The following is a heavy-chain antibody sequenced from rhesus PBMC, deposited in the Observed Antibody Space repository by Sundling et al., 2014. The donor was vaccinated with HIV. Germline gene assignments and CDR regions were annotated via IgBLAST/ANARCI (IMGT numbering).Heavy chain of an antibody. Sequence: QVQLQESGPGLVKPSETLSLTCAVSGYSISSGYYWGWIRQPPGKGLEYIGYISGSSGSTYYNPSLKSRVTISTDTSNNQFSLNLISVTAADTAMYFCARKRLTFWSFIDYWGQGVLVTVSS. CDR2: ISGSSGST. J-gene: IGHJ4*01. D-gene: IGHD2-15*01. CDR3: ARKRLTFWSFIDY. V-gene: IGHV4-99*01. CDR1: GYSISSGYY.